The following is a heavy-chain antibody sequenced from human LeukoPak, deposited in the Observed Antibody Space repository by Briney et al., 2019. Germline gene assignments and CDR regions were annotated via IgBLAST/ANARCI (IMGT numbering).Heavy chain of an antibody. CDR1: GFTVSTNY. CDR3: ARGYYDSSGYGGFDP. D-gene: IGHD3-22*01. CDR2: IYSGGST. Sequence: GGSLRLSCAASGFTVSTNYMSWVRQAPGKGLEWVSVIYSGGSTYYADSVKGRFTISRDNSKNTLYLQMNSLRAEDTAVYYCARGYYDSSGYGGFDPWGQGTLVTVSP. J-gene: IGHJ5*02. V-gene: IGHV3-53*01.